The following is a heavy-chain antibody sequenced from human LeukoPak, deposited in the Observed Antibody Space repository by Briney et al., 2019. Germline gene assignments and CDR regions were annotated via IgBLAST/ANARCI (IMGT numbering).Heavy chain of an antibody. J-gene: IGHJ4*02. V-gene: IGHV4-39*01. Sequence: PSETLSLTCTVSGGSISTSSYYWGWLRQPPGKGLEWIGSIYHSRSTYYNASLKSRATISADTSKNQFSLKLSSVTAADTAVYYCARHRWMEVYGSGSYYVDYWGQGTLVTVSS. CDR3: ARHRWMEVYGSGSYYVDY. CDR2: IYHSRST. CDR1: GGSISTSSYY. D-gene: IGHD3-10*01.